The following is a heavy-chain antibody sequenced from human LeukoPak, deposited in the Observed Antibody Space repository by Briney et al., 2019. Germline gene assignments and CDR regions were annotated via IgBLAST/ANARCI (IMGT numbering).Heavy chain of an antibody. J-gene: IGHJ4*02. CDR1: GFTVSSNY. V-gene: IGHV3-53*01. CDR3: ARDRGSSSSWGYYFDY. Sequence: GGSLRLSCAASGFTVSSNYMSWVRQAPGKGLEWVSVIYSGGSTYYADSVKGRFTISRDNSKNTLYLQMNSLRAEDTAVYYCARDRGSSSSWGYYFDYWGQGTLVTVSS. D-gene: IGHD6-6*01. CDR2: IYSGGST.